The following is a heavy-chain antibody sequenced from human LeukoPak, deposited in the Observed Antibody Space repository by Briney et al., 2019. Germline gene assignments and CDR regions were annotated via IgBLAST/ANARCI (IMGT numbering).Heavy chain of an antibody. J-gene: IGHJ3*02. Sequence: PSETPSLTCNVSGGSISISNYFWGWLRQPPGKGLEWIGNIYYSGSTYYNPSLKSRVTISVDTSKNQFSLKLSSVTAADTAVYYCARQLGGRAFDIWGQGTMVTVSS. CDR1: GGSISISNYF. CDR2: IYYSGST. D-gene: IGHD1-26*01. V-gene: IGHV4-39*01. CDR3: ARQLGGRAFDI.